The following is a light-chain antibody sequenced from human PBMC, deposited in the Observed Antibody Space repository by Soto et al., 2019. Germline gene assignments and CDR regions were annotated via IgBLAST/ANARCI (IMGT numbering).Light chain of an antibody. J-gene: IGKJ1*01. V-gene: IGKV3-20*01. CDR1: QSVSRSS. CDR3: QQYGSSPWT. Sequence: EIVLTQSPGTLSLSPGDRATLSCRASQSVSRSSLAWYQQKPGQAPRLLIHGASSRATGIPDRFSGSGSGTDFTLTISSLEPEDFAVYYCQQYGSSPWTFGQGTKVEIK. CDR2: GAS.